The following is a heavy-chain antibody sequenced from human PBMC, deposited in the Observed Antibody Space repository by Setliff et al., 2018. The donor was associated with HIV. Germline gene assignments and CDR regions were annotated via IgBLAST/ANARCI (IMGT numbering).Heavy chain of an antibody. J-gene: IGHJ5*01. CDR1: GVSISSSNLY. CDR3: AAKPMIRGKPFDS. CDR2: INYSGST. V-gene: IGHV4-39*07. D-gene: IGHD3-10*01. Sequence: SETLSLTCTVSGVSISSSNLYWGWIRQSPGKGMEWIGSINYSGSTYYNPSLKSRVNISVDMSKNQVSLKVTSVNVADTATYFCAAKPMIRGKPFDSWGQGTLVTLSS.